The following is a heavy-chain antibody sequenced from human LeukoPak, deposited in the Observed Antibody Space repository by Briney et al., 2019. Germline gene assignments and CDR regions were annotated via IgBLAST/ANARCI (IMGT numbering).Heavy chain of an antibody. V-gene: IGHV4-4*07. CDR2: IYTSGNT. J-gene: IGHJ4*02. CDR1: GGSISSYY. D-gene: IGHD2-8*01. Sequence: KPSETLSLTCTVSGGSISSYYWGWIRQPAGKGLEWIGRIYTSGNTNYNPSLKSRVTMSVDTSKNQFSLKLSSVTAADTAVYYCAREPYCTNGVCSAYWGQGTLVTVSS. CDR3: AREPYCTNGVCSAY.